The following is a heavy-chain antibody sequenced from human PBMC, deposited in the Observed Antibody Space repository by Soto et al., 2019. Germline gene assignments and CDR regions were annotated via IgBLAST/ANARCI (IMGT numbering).Heavy chain of an antibody. CDR3: ARDIPLYGSGTYGMDV. D-gene: IGHD3-10*01. CDR1: GGYISSGGYY. V-gene: IGHV4-31*03. Sequence: QVQLQESGPGLVKPSQTLSLTCTVSGGYISSGGYYWSWIRQHPGKGLEWIGYIYYSGSTYYNPSLKSRVTISVDTSKNQFSLKLSCVTAADTAVHYCARDIPLYGSGTYGMDVWGQGTTVTVSS. CDR2: IYYSGST. J-gene: IGHJ6*01.